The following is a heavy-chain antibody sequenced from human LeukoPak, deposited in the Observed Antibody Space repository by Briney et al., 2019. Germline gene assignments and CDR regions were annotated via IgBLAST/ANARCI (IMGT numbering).Heavy chain of an antibody. V-gene: IGHV3-21*01. CDR3: ARAITMVRGVPFDY. D-gene: IGHD3-10*01. J-gene: IGHJ4*02. CDR1: GFTFSSYS. Sequence: GGSLRLSCAASGFTFSSYSMNWVRQAPGKGLEWVSSISSSSSYIYYAASVKGRFTISRDNAKNSLYRQMNSLRAEDTVVYYCARAITMVRGVPFDYWGQGTLVTVSS. CDR2: ISSSSSYI.